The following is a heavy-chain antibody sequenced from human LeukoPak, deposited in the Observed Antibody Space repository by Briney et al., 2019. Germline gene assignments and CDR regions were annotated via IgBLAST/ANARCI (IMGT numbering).Heavy chain of an antibody. CDR3: AVHLPGDYLDR. V-gene: IGHV1-8*01. D-gene: IGHD2-21*01. CDR1: GFAFNIYD. J-gene: IGHJ4*02. Sequence: GASVKVSCKASGFAFNIYDINWVRQATGQGLEWMGWMNPDSGNTGFAQKFQGRVTMTRNTSITTAYMELSSLRSEDTAVYYCAVHLPGDYLDRWGKGTLVTVSS. CDR2: MNPDSGNT.